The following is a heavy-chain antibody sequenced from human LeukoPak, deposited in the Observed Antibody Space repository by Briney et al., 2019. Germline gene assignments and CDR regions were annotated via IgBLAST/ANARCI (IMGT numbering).Heavy chain of an antibody. D-gene: IGHD3-22*01. Sequence: PGGSLSLSCAVSGITLSNYGMSWVRQAPGKGLEWVAGISDSGGSTNYADSVKGRFTNTRDNPKNTLYLQVNSLRAEDTGVYFCARRGVVIRVILVGFHKDAFYFDSWGQGALVTVSS. J-gene: IGHJ4*02. CDR3: ARRGVVIRVILVGFHKDAFYFDS. CDR2: ISDSGGST. V-gene: IGHV3-23*01. CDR1: GITLSNYG.